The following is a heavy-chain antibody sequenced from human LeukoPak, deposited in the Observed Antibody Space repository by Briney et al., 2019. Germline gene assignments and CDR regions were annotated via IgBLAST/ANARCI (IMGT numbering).Heavy chain of an antibody. Sequence: GGSLRLSCAASGFTFTNYWMSWVRQTPGKGLQWVATIKQDGSEKYYVDSVKGRFTISRDNAKKSLSLQMNSLTAEDTAVYYCAGEYSSSSGRSFDYWGQGTLVTVSS. D-gene: IGHD6-6*01. CDR3: AGEYSSSSGRSFDY. J-gene: IGHJ4*02. CDR2: IKQDGSEK. CDR1: GFTFTNYW. V-gene: IGHV3-7*01.